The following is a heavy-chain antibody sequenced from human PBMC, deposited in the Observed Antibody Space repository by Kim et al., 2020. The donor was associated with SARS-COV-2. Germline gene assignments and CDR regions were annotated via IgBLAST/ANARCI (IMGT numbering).Heavy chain of an antibody. CDR1: GGSISSYY. D-gene: IGHD3-10*01. J-gene: IGHJ5*02. Sequence: SETLSLTCTVSGGSISSYYWSWIRQPPGKGLEWIGYIYYSGSTNYNPSLKSRVTISVDTSKNQFSLKLSSVTAADTAVYYCAREIAEGVGWFDPWGQGTL. V-gene: IGHV4-59*13. CDR3: AREIAEGVGWFDP. CDR2: IYYSGST.